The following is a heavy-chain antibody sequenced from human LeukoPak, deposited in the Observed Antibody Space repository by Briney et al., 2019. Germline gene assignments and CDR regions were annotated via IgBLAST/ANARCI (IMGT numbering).Heavy chain of an antibody. V-gene: IGHV3-74*01. Sequence: GGSLRLSCVASGFTFSSDFMHWIRHAPGEGLMWVSQISGDETYTNYADSVEGRFTISRDNAKNTLYLQMNSLRAEDTAIYYCVREDNAFNIWGQGTLVTVSS. CDR3: VREDNAFNI. CDR1: GFTFSSDF. J-gene: IGHJ3*02. CDR2: ISGDETYT.